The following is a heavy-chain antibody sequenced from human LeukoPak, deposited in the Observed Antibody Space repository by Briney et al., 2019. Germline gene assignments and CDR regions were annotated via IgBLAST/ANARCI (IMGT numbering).Heavy chain of an antibody. CDR3: ARGSVVAPGGWFDP. V-gene: IGHV4-34*01. Sequence: PSETLSLTCAVYGGSFSGYYWSWIRQPPGKGLEWIGEINHSGSTNYNPSLKSRVTISVDTSENQFSLKLSSVTAADTAVYYCARGSVVAPGGWFDPWGQGTLVTVSS. CDR1: GGSFSGYY. CDR2: INHSGST. J-gene: IGHJ5*02. D-gene: IGHD2-15*01.